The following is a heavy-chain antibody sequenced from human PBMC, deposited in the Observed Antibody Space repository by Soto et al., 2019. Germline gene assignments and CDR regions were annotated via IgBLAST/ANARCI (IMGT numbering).Heavy chain of an antibody. V-gene: IGHV4-59*01. J-gene: IGHJ4*02. CDR3: ATYKFYGDYNYFVY. D-gene: IGHD4-17*01. CDR1: GGFISSYY. Sequence: SETLSLTCTVSGGFISSYYWSWIRQPPGKGLEWIGYIYYSGSTNYNPSLKSRVTISVDTSKNQFSLKLSSVTAADTAVYYCATYKFYGDYNYFVYWGQGTLVTVSS. CDR2: IYYSGST.